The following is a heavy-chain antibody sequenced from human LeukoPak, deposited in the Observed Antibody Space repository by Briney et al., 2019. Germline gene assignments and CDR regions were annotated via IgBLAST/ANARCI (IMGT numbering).Heavy chain of an antibody. CDR2: VLDIAAT. CDR3: ARSPPRDASGYYSPYFDY. Sequence: PSETRSLTCSVSGGSLSSYYWSWIRQPPGKGLEWIGYVLDIAATNYNPSLRSRVTVSEDTSRNQFSLRLSSVTAADTAVYYCARSPPRDASGYYSPYFDYWGQGILVTVSS. CDR1: GGSLSSYY. D-gene: IGHD3-22*01. J-gene: IGHJ4*02. V-gene: IGHV4-59*01.